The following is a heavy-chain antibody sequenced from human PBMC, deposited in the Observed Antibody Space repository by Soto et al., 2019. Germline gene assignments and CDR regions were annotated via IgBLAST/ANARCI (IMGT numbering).Heavy chain of an antibody. J-gene: IGHJ4*02. CDR1: GFTFSDYA. CDR2: ISDGDGDT. Sequence: EVVLLQSGGDLVQPGGSLRLSCAASGFTFSDYAMTWVRQAPGKGLEWVSDISDGDGDTHYADSVRGRFVISRDNSKNTLFLEMNSLRAEDAAVYYCAKGRTYFDFWGQGSLFTVSS. V-gene: IGHV3-23*01. CDR3: AKGRTYFDF.